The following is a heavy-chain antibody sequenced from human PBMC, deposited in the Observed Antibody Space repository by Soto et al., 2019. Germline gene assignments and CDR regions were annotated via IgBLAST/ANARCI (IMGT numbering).Heavy chain of an antibody. J-gene: IGHJ4*02. CDR1: GGTFSSYA. CDR3: ARAITVTTGFDY. D-gene: IGHD4-17*01. Sequence: QVQLVQSGAEVKKPGSSVKVSCKASGGTFSSYAINWVQQAPVQGLEWMGGIIPIFGTANYAQKFQGRVTITADESTSTAYIELSSLRSEDTAVYYCARAITVTTGFDYCGQGTLVTVSS. V-gene: IGHV1-69*12. CDR2: IIPIFGTA.